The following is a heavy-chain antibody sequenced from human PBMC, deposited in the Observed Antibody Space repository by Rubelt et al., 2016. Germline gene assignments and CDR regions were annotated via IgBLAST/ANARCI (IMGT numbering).Heavy chain of an antibody. CDR3: HLSRLYNSGRPPKSHDD. Sequence: GGSLKLSFAASGLPFSNAWMTWVRQAPGKGLEWLGRIKMKSDVGTTVNAAPVKGSLPISRDVSKNTLYLQRNSLKTEDAGVYYCHLSRLYNSGRPPKSHDDWGHGTLVTVSS. CDR2: IKMKSDVGTT. J-gene: IGHJ4*01. D-gene: IGHD6-19*01. V-gene: IGHV3-15*01. CDR1: GLPFSNAW.